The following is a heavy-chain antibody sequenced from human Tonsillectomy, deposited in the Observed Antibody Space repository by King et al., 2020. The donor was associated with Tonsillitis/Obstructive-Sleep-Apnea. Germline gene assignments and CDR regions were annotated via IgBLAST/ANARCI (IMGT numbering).Heavy chain of an antibody. CDR3: SRRIVGGPDWIDP. Sequence: TLKESGPTLVKPPETLTLTCTFSGFSLNTYGVRVGWIRQPPGQALEWLAIISWDDDRHYSPSLNNRLTITRDTSKNQVVLKMTDMDPVDTGTYYCSRRIVGGPDWIDPWGQGILVTVSS. J-gene: IGHJ5*02. CDR1: GFSLNTYGVR. D-gene: IGHD3-22*01. V-gene: IGHV2-5*02. CDR2: ISWDDDR.